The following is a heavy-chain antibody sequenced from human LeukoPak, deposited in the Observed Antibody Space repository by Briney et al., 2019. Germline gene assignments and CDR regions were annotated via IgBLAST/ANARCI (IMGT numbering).Heavy chain of an antibody. CDR1: GFTFSSYA. CDR2: INSDGGST. Sequence: GGSLRLSCAASGFTFSSYAMHWVRQAPGKGLEYVSGINSDGGSTYYTNSVKGRFTISRDNSKNTLYLQMGSLRAGDMAVYYCARRWPARDTVMVSTMIKWYFDLWGRGTLVTVSS. CDR3: ARRWPARDTVMVSTMIKWYFDL. J-gene: IGHJ2*01. D-gene: IGHD5-18*01. V-gene: IGHV3-64*01.